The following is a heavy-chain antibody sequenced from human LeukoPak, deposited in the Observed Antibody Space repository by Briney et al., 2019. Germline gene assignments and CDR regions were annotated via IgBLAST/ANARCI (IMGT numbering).Heavy chain of an antibody. J-gene: IGHJ3*01. CDR1: AYTFIDFY. D-gene: IGHD3-3*01. CDR3: TRPRYTIKGAVNGWASFDL. Sequence: ASVTVSCKASAYTFIDFYLHWVRQAPGQAFEWMGWINPNTGDTNFAQKFLGTVTLTSDTSINTAYMEIHSLRPNDAAVYYCTRPRYTIKGAVNGWASFDLWGQGTKVTVSS. V-gene: IGHV1-2*02. CDR2: INPNTGDT.